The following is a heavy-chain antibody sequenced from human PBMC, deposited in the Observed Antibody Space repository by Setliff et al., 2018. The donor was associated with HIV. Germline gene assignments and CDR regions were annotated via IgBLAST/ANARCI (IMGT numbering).Heavy chain of an antibody. CDR1: GFTFSSYS. CDR3: AREGSSSSWFDP. V-gene: IGHV3-48*01. CDR2: IWTSSRI. Sequence: GGSLRLSCAASGFTFSSYSMNWVRQAPGKGLEWFSNIWTSSRISYGASVKGRFTISRDNAKNSLYLQMNSLRAEDTAVYYCAREGSSSSWFDPWGQGTLVTVSS. J-gene: IGHJ5*02. D-gene: IGHD6-6*01.